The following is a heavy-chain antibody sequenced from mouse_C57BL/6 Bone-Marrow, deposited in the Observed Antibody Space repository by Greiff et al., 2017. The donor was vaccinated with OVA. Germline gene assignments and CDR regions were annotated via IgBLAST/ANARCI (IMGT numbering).Heavy chain of an antibody. J-gene: IGHJ4*01. D-gene: IGHD1-1*01. Sequence: DVQLQESGAELVRPGASVKLSCTASGFNIKDYYMHWVKQRPEQGLEWIGRIDPEDGDTEYAPKFQGKATMTADTSSNTAYLQLSSLTSEDTAVYYCTTEYYYGSRAMDYWGQGTSVTVSS. CDR1: GFNIKDYY. CDR3: TTEYYYGSRAMDY. V-gene: IGHV14-1*01. CDR2: IDPEDGDT.